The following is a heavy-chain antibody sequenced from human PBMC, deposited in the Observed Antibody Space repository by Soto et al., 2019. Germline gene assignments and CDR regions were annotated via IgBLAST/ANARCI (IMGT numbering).Heavy chain of an antibody. CDR3: ARYAPMDPLGRFDP. CDR1: GYTFTSYG. CDR2: ISAYNGNT. Sequence: ASVKVSCKASGYTFTSYGISWVRQAPGQGLEWMGWISAYNGNTNYAQKLQGRVTMTTDTSTSTAYMELRSLRSDDTAVYYCARYAPMDPLGRFDPWGQGTMVTVYS. V-gene: IGHV1-18*04. J-gene: IGHJ5*02. D-gene: IGHD2-8*01.